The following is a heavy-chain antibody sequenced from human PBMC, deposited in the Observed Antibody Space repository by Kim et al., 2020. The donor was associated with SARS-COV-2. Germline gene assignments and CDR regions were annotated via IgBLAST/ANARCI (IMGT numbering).Heavy chain of an antibody. CDR3: AKEAPLPVVRGVMNY. V-gene: IGHV3-23*01. D-gene: IGHD3-10*01. J-gene: IGHJ4*02. Sequence: DSVKGRFTISRDNSKNTLDLQMNSLSAEDTAVYYWAKEAPLPVVRGVMNYWGQGTLVTVSS.